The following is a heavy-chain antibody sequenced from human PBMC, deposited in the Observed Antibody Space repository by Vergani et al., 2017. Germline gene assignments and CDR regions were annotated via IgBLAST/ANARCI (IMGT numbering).Heavy chain of an antibody. D-gene: IGHD6-13*01. CDR3: VKDMAASGNYWYVDL. V-gene: IGHV3-9*01. J-gene: IGHJ2*01. CDR2: INWNSDSI. CDR1: GFTFDDYA. Sequence: EVQLVESGGGLVQPGRSLRLSCAASGFTFDDYAMHWVRQAPGKGLEWVSGINWNSDSIAYADSVKGRFTISRDNAKNSLYLQMNSLRAEDTALYYCVKDMAASGNYWYVDLWGRGTLVTVSS.